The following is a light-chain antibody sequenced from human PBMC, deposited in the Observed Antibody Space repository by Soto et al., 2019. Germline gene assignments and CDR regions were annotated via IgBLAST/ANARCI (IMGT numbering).Light chain of an antibody. CDR3: AARDDSLNGYV. CDR2: NNN. Sequence: QSVLTQPPSASETPGQRVTISCSGSSSNIGINTVDWFQQLPGTAPKLLIYNNNQRPSGVPDRFSGSKSGTSASLAISGLQSEDGSDYYCAARDDSLNGYVFGTGTKVT. V-gene: IGLV1-44*01. J-gene: IGLJ1*01. CDR1: SSNIGINT.